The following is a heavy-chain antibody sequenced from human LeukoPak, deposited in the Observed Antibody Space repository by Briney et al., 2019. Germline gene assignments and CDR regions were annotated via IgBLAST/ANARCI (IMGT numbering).Heavy chain of an antibody. CDR2: IYYSGST. J-gene: IGHJ2*01. CDR3: ARDSSYYGSGSYNWYFEL. Sequence: SETLSLTCTVSGGSISTYYWSWIRQPPGKGLEWIGYIYYSGSTNNNPSRKGRATISVDTSKNQCSLKLSSVTAADTAVYYCARDSSYYGSGSYNWYFELWGRGTLVTVSS. V-gene: IGHV4-59*01. CDR1: GGSISTYY. D-gene: IGHD3-10*01.